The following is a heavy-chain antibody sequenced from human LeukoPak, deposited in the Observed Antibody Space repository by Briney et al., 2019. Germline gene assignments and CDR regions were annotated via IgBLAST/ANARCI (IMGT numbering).Heavy chain of an antibody. V-gene: IGHV4-31*03. Sequence: SETLSLTCTVSGGSISSGGYYWSWMRQHPGQGLEWIVYIYCSGSTYYNPSLKRRVTISVDTSKNQFSLKLSSVTAAGTAVYFCARKRGSYGVYYFFDYGGQGTLVTVSS. CDR2: IYCSGST. CDR1: GGSISSGGYY. D-gene: IGHD4-17*01. CDR3: ARKRGSYGVYYFFDY. J-gene: IGHJ4*02.